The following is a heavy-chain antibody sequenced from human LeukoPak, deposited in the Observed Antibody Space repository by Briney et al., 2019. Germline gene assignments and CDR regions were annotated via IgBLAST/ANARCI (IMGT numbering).Heavy chain of an antibody. Sequence: GGSLRLSCAASGFTFDDYGMTWVRQAPGKGLEWVSTINWNGAITGYADSVQGRFTISRDNAKNSLYLQMNSLRAEDTALYYCAGGGSGWPYYFDYWGQGTLVTVSS. CDR1: GFTFDDYG. D-gene: IGHD6-19*01. CDR3: AGGGSGWPYYFDY. V-gene: IGHV3-20*04. J-gene: IGHJ4*02. CDR2: INWNGAIT.